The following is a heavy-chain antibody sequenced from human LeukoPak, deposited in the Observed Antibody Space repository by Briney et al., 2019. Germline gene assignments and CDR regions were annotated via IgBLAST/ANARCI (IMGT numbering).Heavy chain of an antibody. CDR2: ISSSSSYI. CDR1: GFTFSSYS. V-gene: IGHV3-21*01. CDR3: ARDIAVAGNNY. Sequence: GGSLRLSCAASGFTFSSYSMNWVRQAPGKGLEWVSSISSSSSYIYYADSVKGRFTISRDNAKNSLYLQRNSLRAEDTALYYGARDIAVAGNNYWGQGTLVTVSS. D-gene: IGHD6-19*01. J-gene: IGHJ4*02.